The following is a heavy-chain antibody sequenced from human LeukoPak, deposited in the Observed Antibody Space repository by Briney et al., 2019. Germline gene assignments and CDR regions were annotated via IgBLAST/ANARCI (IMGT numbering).Heavy chain of an antibody. Sequence: GASVTVSCKASGYTFTDYYVNWVRQAPGQGLEWMIWINPTSGDTNYAETFQGRVTMTWDKSISTAYMELNRLRSDDTAFYYCARRYNILTGFLFWGQGTLVSVSS. CDR3: ARRYNILTGFLF. D-gene: IGHD3-9*01. CDR1: GYTFTDYY. V-gene: IGHV1-2*02. J-gene: IGHJ4*02. CDR2: INPTSGDT.